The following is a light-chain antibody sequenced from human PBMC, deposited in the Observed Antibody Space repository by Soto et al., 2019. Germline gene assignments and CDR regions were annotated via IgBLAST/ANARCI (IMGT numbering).Light chain of an antibody. V-gene: IGLV2-11*01. CDR1: SSDVGGYNY. J-gene: IGLJ2*01. CDR3: CSYAGRSTLVV. CDR2: DVS. Sequence: QSALTQPRSVSASPGQTVTISCTGTSSDVGGYNYVSWYQQHPGKAPKLMVYDVSKRPSGVSDRFSGSKSGNTASLTISGLQAEDEADYYCCSYAGRSTLVVFGGGTKL.